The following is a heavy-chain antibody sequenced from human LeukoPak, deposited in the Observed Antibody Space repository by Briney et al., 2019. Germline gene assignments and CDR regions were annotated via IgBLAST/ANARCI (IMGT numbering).Heavy chain of an antibody. Sequence: GGSLRLSCTASGFIFGDYAMSWFRQAPGKGLEWVANIKQDGSEKYYVDSVKGRFTISRDNAKNSLYLQMNSLRAEDTAVYYCAKDVGSTIDTSGYYYRNRKGTFDIWGQGTMVTVSS. D-gene: IGHD3-22*01. CDR1: GFIFGDYA. J-gene: IGHJ3*02. CDR3: AKDVGSTIDTSGYYYRNRKGTFDI. V-gene: IGHV3-7*01. CDR2: IKQDGSEK.